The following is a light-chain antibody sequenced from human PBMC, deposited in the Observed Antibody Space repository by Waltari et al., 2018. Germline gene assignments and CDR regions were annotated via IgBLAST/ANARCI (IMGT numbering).Light chain of an antibody. Sequence: SYELTQPPSVSVSPGQTASITCSGDNLGDKYVCWYQQKPGQSPVLVIYQDSKRPSGIPERFSGSNSGNTATLTISGTQPMDEADYYCQAWDSSTVVFGGGTKLTVL. J-gene: IGLJ2*01. CDR1: NLGDKY. V-gene: IGLV3-1*01. CDR3: QAWDSSTVV. CDR2: QDS.